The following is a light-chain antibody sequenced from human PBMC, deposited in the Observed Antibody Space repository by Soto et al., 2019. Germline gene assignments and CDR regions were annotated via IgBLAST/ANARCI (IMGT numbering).Light chain of an antibody. CDR1: QSVSSY. Sequence: EIVLTQSPATLSLSLGERATLSCRASQSVSSYFAWYQQKPGQAPRLLIYDAPNRATGIPARFSASGSGTDFTLTISSLEPEDFAVYYCQQRSNWPPYTFGQGTKLEIK. J-gene: IGKJ2*01. CDR3: QQRSNWPPYT. CDR2: DAP. V-gene: IGKV3-11*01.